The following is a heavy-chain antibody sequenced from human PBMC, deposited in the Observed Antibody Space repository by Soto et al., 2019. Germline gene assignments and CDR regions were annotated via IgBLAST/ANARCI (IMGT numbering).Heavy chain of an antibody. J-gene: IGHJ4*02. CDR1: GFSLSTYW. CDR3: ARAVAGGRSY. V-gene: IGHV3-7*01. D-gene: IGHD2-15*01. Sequence: PGGSLRLSCAASGFSLSTYWMSWVRQAPGKGLEWVANIKHDGSERYYVDSVKGRFTISRDNAKNSVYLYMNSLRAEDTAVYYWARAVAGGRSYWCQGPLVTVFS. CDR2: IKHDGSER.